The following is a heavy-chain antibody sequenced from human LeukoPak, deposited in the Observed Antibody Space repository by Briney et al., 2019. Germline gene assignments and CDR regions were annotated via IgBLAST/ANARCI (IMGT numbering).Heavy chain of an antibody. CDR3: ARDADQIAAAGNFDY. D-gene: IGHD6-13*01. Sequence: ASVKVSCKASGYTFTSSGISWVRQAPGQGLEWRGWISAYNGNTNYAQKLQGRVTMTTDTSTSTAYMELRSLRSDDTAVYYCARDADQIAAAGNFDYWGQGTLVTVSS. CDR2: ISAYNGNT. CDR1: GYTFTSSG. V-gene: IGHV1-18*01. J-gene: IGHJ4*02.